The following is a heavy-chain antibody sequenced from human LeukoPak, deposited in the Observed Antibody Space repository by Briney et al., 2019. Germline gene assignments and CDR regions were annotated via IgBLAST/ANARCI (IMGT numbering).Heavy chain of an antibody. CDR2: IYNEGST. D-gene: IGHD1-26*01. Sequence: GGSLRLSCVASGFTVSSKYMNWVRQAPGKGLEWVSVIYNEGSTHYADSVKGRFTISRDNSKNTLYLQMNSLRAEDTAVYYCAKVVSGSYYYYMDVWGKGTTVTVSS. V-gene: IGHV3-53*01. J-gene: IGHJ6*03. CDR3: AKVVSGSYYYYMDV. CDR1: GFTVSSKY.